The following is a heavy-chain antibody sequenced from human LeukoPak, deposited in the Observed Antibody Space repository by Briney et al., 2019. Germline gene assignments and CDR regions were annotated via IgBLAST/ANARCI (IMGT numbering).Heavy chain of an antibody. V-gene: IGHV3-23*01. CDR2: ISGTGGST. D-gene: IGHD3-22*01. J-gene: IGHJ3*02. CDR1: GFTFSSYA. Sequence: PGGTLRLSCAASGFTFSSYAMSWVRQAPGKGLEWVSSISGTGGSTYYADSVKGRFTVSGDNSKNTLYLQMNSLRAEDTAVYYCAKGTMSQHRGAFDIWGQGTMVTVSS. CDR3: AKGTMSQHRGAFDI.